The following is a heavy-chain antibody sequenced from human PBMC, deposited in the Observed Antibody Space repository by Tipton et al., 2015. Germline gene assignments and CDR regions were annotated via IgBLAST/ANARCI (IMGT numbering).Heavy chain of an antibody. CDR1: GGFISNENYY. D-gene: IGHD5-24*01. CDR2: IYYLGGP. J-gene: IGHJ4*02. V-gene: IGHV4-31*03. Sequence: TLSLTCTVSGGFISNENYYWSWIRQLPGKGLEWIGYIYYLGGPDYNPSLKNRVAISVDTSKNQFSLKLSSVTAADTAVYYCARDGYNSNYFDYWGQGTLVTVSS. CDR3: ARDGYNSNYFDY.